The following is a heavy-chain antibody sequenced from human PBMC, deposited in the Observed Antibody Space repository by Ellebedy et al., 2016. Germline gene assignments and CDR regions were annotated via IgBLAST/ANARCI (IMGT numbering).Heavy chain of an antibody. V-gene: IGHV1-8*01. Sequence: ASVKVSCKASGYTFTSYDINWVRQATGQGLEWMGWMNPNSGNTGYAQKFQGRVTMTRNTSISTAYMELSSLRSEDTAVYYCARVASEWFGELLWSPANWFDPWGQGALVTVSS. CDR2: MNPNSGNT. D-gene: IGHD3-10*01. CDR1: GYTFTSYD. J-gene: IGHJ5*02. CDR3: ARVASEWFGELLWSPANWFDP.